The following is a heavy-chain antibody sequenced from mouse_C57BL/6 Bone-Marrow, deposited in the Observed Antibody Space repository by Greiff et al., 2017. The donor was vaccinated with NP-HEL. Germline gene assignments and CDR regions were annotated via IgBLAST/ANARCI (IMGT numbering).Heavy chain of an antibody. CDR2: IYPGDGDT. CDR1: GYAFSSYW. V-gene: IGHV1-80*01. D-gene: IGHD1-1*01. CDR3: ARSYGSSGYFDV. Sequence: QVQLQQSGAELVKPGASVKISCKASGYAFSSYWMNWVKQRPGKGLEWIGQIYPGDGDTNYNGKFKGKATLTADKSSSTAYMQLSSLTSEDSAVYFGARSYGSSGYFDVWGTGTTVTVSS. J-gene: IGHJ1*03.